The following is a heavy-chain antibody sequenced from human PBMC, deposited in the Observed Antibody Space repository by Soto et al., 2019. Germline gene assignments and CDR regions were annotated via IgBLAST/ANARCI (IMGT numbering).Heavy chain of an antibody. V-gene: IGHV3-23*01. CDR3: ARRSPSWAFDI. CDR2: ISGSGSST. CDR1: GFTFSSYA. Sequence: EVQLLESGGGLVQPGGALGLSLSASGFTFSSYAMSWGRQAPGEGLEWVSAISGSGSSTYYADSVKGRFTISRDNSKNTLYLQMNSLRAEDTAVYYCARRSPSWAFDIWGQGTMVTVSS. D-gene: IGHD2-15*01. J-gene: IGHJ3*02.